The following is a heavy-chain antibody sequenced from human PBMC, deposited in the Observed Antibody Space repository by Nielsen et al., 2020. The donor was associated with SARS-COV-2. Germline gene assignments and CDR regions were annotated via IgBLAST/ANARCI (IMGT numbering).Heavy chain of an antibody. CDR2: IYSGGSST. J-gene: IGHJ6*02. D-gene: IGHD6-19*01. Sequence: SCAASGFTFSSYAMSWVRQAPGKGLEWVSVIYSGGSSTYYADSVKGRFTISRDNSKNTLYLQMNSLRAEDTAVYYCAKEESSGWYDYYYYYGMDVWGQGTTVTVSS. CDR1: GFTFSSYA. V-gene: IGHV3-23*03. CDR3: AKEESSGWYDYYYYYGMDV.